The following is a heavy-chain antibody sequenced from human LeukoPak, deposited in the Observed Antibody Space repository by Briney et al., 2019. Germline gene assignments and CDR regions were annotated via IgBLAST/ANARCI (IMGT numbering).Heavy chain of an antibody. CDR3: ARVHCSGGSCYSDYYYGMDV. D-gene: IGHD2-15*01. V-gene: IGHV4-34*01. CDR2: INHSGST. Sequence: PSETLSLTWAVYGGSFSGYYWSWIRQPPGKGLEWIGEINHSGSTNYNPSLKSRVTISVDTSKNQFSLKLSSVTAADTAVYYCARVHCSGGSCYSDYYYGMDVWGQGTTVTVSS. CDR1: GGSFSGYY. J-gene: IGHJ6*02.